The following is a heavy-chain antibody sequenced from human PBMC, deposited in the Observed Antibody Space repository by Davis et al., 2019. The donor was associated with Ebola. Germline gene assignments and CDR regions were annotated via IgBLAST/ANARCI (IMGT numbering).Heavy chain of an antibody. V-gene: IGHV1-46*03. J-gene: IGHJ6*02. CDR2: INPSGGST. Sequence: AASVKVSCKASGYTFTSYYMHWVRQAPGQGLEWMGIINPSGGSTSYAQKFQGRVTMTRDTYTSTVYMELSRLRSEDTAVYYCAREIVVVVAVTPNGYYYYGMDVWGQGTTVTVSS. CDR3: AREIVVVVAVTPNGYYYYGMDV. CDR1: GYTFTSYY. D-gene: IGHD2-15*01.